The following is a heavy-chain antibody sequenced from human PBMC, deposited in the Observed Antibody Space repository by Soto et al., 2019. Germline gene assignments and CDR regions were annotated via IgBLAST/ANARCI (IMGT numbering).Heavy chain of an antibody. V-gene: IGHV3-23*01. J-gene: IGHJ4*02. CDR2: ISGSGGST. CDR1: GFTFSSYA. CDR3: AKVNEAWAHYYDSSGYYYVGFYCEY. Sequence: PGGSLRLSCAASGFTFSSYAMSWVRQAPGKGLEWVSAISGSGGSTYYADSVKGRFTISRDNSRNTLYLQMNSLRAEDTAVYYCAKVNEAWAHYYDSSGYYYVGFYCEYWGQGTRGTAS. D-gene: IGHD3-22*01.